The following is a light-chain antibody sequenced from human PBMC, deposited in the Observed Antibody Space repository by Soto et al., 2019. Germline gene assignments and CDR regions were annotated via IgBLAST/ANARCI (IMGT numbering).Light chain of an antibody. CDR3: QQYYSAPET. Sequence: DIVMTQSPDSLAVSLGERASINCKSSQSVLYSSNNKNNLAWYQQKPGQPPKLLIFWASTRDSGVPDRFSGSGSGTDFTLTISGLHAEDVAVYYCQQYYSAPETFGQGTRVEIK. V-gene: IGKV4-1*01. CDR1: QSVLYSSNNKNN. CDR2: WAS. J-gene: IGKJ1*01.